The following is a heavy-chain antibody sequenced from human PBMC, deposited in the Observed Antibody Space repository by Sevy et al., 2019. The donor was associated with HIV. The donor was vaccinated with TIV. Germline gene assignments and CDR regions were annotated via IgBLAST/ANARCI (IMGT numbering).Heavy chain of an antibody. CDR2: IKQDGSEK. J-gene: IGHJ4*02. CDR3: ARDGSGWYNY. CDR1: GFTVSRYW. V-gene: IGHV3-7*03. Sequence: GGSLRLSCAASGFTVSRYWMSWVRQAPGKGLEWVANIKQDGSEKYDVDSVKGRFTISRDNAKNSLYLQMNSLRAEDTAVYYCARDGSGWYNYWGQGTLVTVSS. D-gene: IGHD6-19*01.